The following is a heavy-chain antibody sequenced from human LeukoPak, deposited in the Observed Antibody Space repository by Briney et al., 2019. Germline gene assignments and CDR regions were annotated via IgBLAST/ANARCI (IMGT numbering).Heavy chain of an antibody. D-gene: IGHD3-22*01. Sequence: PSETLSLTCAVYGGSFSGYYWSWIRQPPGKGLEWIGEINHSGSTNYNPSLKSRVTISVDTSKNQFSLKLSSVTAADTAMYYCARAWYYYDSSGYYPFDYWGQGTLVTVSS. CDR2: INHSGST. CDR3: ARAWYYYDSSGYYPFDY. J-gene: IGHJ4*02. V-gene: IGHV4-34*01. CDR1: GGSFSGYY.